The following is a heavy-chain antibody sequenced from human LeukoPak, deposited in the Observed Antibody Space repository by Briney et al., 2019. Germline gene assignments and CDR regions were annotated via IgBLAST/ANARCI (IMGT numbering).Heavy chain of an antibody. CDR1: GFTFSSYA. V-gene: IGHV3-23*01. Sequence: GGSLRLSCAASGFTFSSYAMSWVRQAPGKGLEWVSAISGSGGSTYYADSVKVRFTISRDNSKNTLYLQMNSLRAEDTAVYYCATMVTSPTYYYDSSGYEDYWGQGTLVTVSS. CDR2: ISGSGGST. CDR3: ATMVTSPTYYYDSSGYEDY. J-gene: IGHJ4*02. D-gene: IGHD3-22*01.